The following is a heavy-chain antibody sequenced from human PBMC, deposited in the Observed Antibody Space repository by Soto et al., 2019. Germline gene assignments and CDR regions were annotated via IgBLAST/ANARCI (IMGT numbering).Heavy chain of an antibody. CDR2: INNSGST. CDR1: GGCFSGYY. D-gene: IGHD3-16*01. V-gene: IGHV4-34*01. J-gene: IGHJ3*02. Sequence: PSETLSLTCAVYGGCFSGYYWSWIRQPPGKGLEWIGEINNSGSTNYNPSLKSRVTISVDTSKNQFSLKLSSVTAADTAVYYCARDYVALPLYDAFDIWGQGTMLTVSS. CDR3: ARDYVALPLYDAFDI.